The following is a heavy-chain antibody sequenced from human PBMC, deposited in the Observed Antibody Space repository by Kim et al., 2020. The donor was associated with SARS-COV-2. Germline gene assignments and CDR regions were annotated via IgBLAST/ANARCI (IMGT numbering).Heavy chain of an antibody. CDR2: ISWNSGSI. Sequence: GGSLRLSCAASGFTFDAYAMHWVRQAPGKCLEWVSGISWNSGSIGYAASVKGRFTISRDNAKNSLYLQMNSLRAEDTALYYCAKIGEVGQQLVPDYFDYWGQGTLVTVSS. J-gene: IGHJ4*02. CDR3: AKIGEVGQQLVPDYFDY. D-gene: IGHD6-13*01. V-gene: IGHV3-9*01. CDR1: GFTFDAYA.